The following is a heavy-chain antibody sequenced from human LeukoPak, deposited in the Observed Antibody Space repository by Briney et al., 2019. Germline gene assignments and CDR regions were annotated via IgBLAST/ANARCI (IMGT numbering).Heavy chain of an antibody. Sequence: ASVKVSCKASGYTFTSYYMHWVRQAPGQGLEWMGIINPSGGSTSYAQKFQGRATMTRDTSTSTVYMELSSLRSEDTAVYYCARAIGYCSSTSCFYNWFDPWGQGTLVTVSS. CDR1: GYTFTSYY. D-gene: IGHD2-2*01. V-gene: IGHV1-46*01. CDR3: ARAIGYCSSTSCFYNWFDP. J-gene: IGHJ5*02. CDR2: INPSGGST.